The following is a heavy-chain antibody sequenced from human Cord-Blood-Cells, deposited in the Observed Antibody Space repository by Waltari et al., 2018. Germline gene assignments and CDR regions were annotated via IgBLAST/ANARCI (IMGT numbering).Heavy chain of an antibody. D-gene: IGHD6-19*01. V-gene: IGHV5-51*01. Sequence: EVQLVPSGAEVQKPGESLKISCQGSGYSFTRYWLGWVRQMPGKGLGWMGIIYPGDSDTRYSPSFQGQVTISADKSSSTAYLQWSSLKASDTAMYYCARREPYSSGWYFDYWGQGTLVTVSS. CDR2: IYPGDSDT. CDR1: GYSFTRYW. J-gene: IGHJ4*02. CDR3: ARREPYSSGWYFDY.